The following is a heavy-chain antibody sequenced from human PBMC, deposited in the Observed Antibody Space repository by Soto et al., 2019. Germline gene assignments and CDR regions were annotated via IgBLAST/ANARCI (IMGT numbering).Heavy chain of an antibody. Sequence: SETLSLTCTVSGGSISSYYWNWIRQPPGKGLEWIGYIYYGGSTNYNPSLKSRVTISVDTSKNQFSLKLISVTAADTAVYYCAGYSFGFGYFFDYWGPGTLVTVSS. V-gene: IGHV4-59*01. CDR1: GGSISSYY. CDR3: AGYSFGFGYFFDY. J-gene: IGHJ4*02. D-gene: IGHD5-18*01. CDR2: IYYGGST.